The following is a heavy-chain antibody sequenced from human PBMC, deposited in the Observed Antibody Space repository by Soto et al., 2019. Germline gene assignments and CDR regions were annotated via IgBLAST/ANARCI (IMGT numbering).Heavy chain of an antibody. J-gene: IGHJ3*02. V-gene: IGHV3-30*18. CDR3: AKEHAVGWGAYDI. D-gene: IGHD2-2*03. Sequence: QVQLVESGGGVVQPGRSLRLSCAGSGFTFSNYGMHWVRQAPGKGPEWVAVTSSDESHKYYADSVKGRFTISRDNSKNTLNLQMSSLRAEDTAMYYCAKEHAVGWGAYDIWGQGTMVTVSS. CDR1: GFTFSNYG. CDR2: TSSDESHK.